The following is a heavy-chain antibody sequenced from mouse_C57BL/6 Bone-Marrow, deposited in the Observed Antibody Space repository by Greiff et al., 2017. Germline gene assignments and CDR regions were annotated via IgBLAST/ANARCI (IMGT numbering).Heavy chain of an antibody. J-gene: IGHJ1*03. V-gene: IGHV1-63*01. CDR3: ARSRYVDV. CDR2: IYPGGGYT. Sequence: QVQLKESGAELVRPGTSVKMSCKASGYTFTNYWIGWAKQRPGHGLEWIGDIYPGGGYTNYNEKFKGKATLTADKSSSTAYMQFSSLTSEDAAIYYCARSRYVDVWGTGTTVTVSS. CDR1: GYTFTNYW.